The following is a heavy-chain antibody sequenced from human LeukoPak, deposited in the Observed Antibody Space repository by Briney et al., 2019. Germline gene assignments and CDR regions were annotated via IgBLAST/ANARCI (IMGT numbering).Heavy chain of an antibody. J-gene: IGHJ4*02. V-gene: IGHV3-74*01. Sequence: GGSLRLSCAVSGFTFSGHWMFWVRQAPGKGLEWVSSDGSSTGYTDSVKGRFTVSRDDAKNTLYLQMNSLRAEDTAVYYCARARWYSCDYWGQGTLVTVSS. CDR3: ARARWYSCDY. CDR1: GFTFSGHW. CDR2: DGSST. D-gene: IGHD5-24*01.